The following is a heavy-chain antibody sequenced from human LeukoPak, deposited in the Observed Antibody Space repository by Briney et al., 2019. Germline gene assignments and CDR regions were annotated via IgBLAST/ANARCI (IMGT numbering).Heavy chain of an antibody. Sequence: SQTLSLTCAVSGGSISSGGYSWSWIRQPPGKGLEWIGYIFHSGSAYFNPSLKGRVTVSVDRSENQFSLRLTSVTAADTAVYYCARGTSNWYFDYWGQGTLVTVSS. CDR2: IFHSGSA. D-gene: IGHD6-13*01. CDR3: ARGTSNWYFDY. J-gene: IGHJ4*02. CDR1: GGSISSGGYS. V-gene: IGHV4-30-2*01.